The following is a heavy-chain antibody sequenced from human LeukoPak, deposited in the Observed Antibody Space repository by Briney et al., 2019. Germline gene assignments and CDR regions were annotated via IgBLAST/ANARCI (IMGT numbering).Heavy chain of an antibody. CDR1: GYTFTSYG. CDR3: ARSGGSYRNYYYYYGMDV. D-gene: IGHD1-26*01. CDR2: ISAYNGNT. V-gene: IGHV1-18*01. Sequence: ASVKVSYKASGYTFTSYGISWVRQAPGQGLEWMGWISAYNGNTNYAQKLQGRVTMTTDTSTSTAYMELRSLRSDDTAVYYCARSGGSYRNYYYYYGMDVWGQGTTVTVSS. J-gene: IGHJ6*02.